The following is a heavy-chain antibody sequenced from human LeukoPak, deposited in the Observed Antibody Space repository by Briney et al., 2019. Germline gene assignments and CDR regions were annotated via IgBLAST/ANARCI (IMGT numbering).Heavy chain of an antibody. CDR2: ISSSGSTI. D-gene: IGHD3-16*01. Sequence: GGSLRLSCAASGFTFSSYEMDWVRQAPGKGLEWVSYISSSGSTIYYADSVQGRFTISRDNAKNSLYLQMSSLRAEDTAVYYCARNDYNFDYWSQGTLVTVSS. CDR1: GFTFSSYE. CDR3: ARNDYNFDY. J-gene: IGHJ4*02. V-gene: IGHV3-48*03.